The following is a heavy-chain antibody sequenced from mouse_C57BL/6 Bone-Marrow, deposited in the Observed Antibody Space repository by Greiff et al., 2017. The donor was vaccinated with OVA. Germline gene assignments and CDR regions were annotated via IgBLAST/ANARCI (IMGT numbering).Heavy chain of an antibody. Sequence: EVQLQQSGPELVKPGASVKISCKASGYTFTDYYMNWVKQSHGKSLEWIGDINPNNGGTSYNQKFKGKATLTVDKSSSTAYMELRSLTSEDSAVYYCARGGGYGSSSYAMDYWGQGTSVTVSS. D-gene: IGHD1-1*01. CDR2: INPNNGGT. CDR1: GYTFTDYY. J-gene: IGHJ4*01. CDR3: ARGGGYGSSSYAMDY. V-gene: IGHV1-26*01.